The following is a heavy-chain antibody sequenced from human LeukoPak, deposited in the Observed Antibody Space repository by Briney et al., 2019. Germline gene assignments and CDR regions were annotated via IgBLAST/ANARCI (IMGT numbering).Heavy chain of an antibody. D-gene: IGHD1-1*01. CDR2: IYYSGST. Sequence: SEILSLTRTVSGGSISSSSYYWGWIRQPPGKGLEWIGSIYYSGSTYYNPSLKSRVTISVDTSKNQFSLKLSSVTAADTAVYYCARPREEGTTGTTGWFDPWGQGTLVTVSS. CDR1: GGSISSSSYY. CDR3: ARPREEGTTGTTGWFDP. J-gene: IGHJ5*02. V-gene: IGHV4-39*01.